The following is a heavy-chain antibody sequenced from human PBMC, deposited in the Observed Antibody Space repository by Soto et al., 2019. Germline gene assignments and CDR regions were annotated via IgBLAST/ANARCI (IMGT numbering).Heavy chain of an antibody. D-gene: IGHD1-7*01. CDR1: GYDCTHYW. CDR2: IYPGDSDT. J-gene: IGHJ6*02. Sequence: GESLKISCKGSGYDCTHYWIAWVRQTPGKGLEWMGVIYPGDSDTKYSPSFQGQVTISADKSISTAYLQRSSLKASDTAMYYCAISHWNYVAYGMDVWGQGTTVTV. V-gene: IGHV5-51*01. CDR3: AISHWNYVAYGMDV.